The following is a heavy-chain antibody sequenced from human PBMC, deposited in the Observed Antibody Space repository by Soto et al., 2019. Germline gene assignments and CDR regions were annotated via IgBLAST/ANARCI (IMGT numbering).Heavy chain of an antibody. CDR2: IYYTGSA. J-gene: IGHJ4*02. Sequence: SETLSLTCVVSGGSISSDIWWSWVRQPPGKGLEWIGEIYYTGSANYNPSLRSRVTMSVDKSNNQFSLKLSSVTAADTAVYYCARSGKIIAARGFDYWGQGTLVTVSS. V-gene: IGHV4-4*02. CDR3: ARSGKIIAARGFDY. D-gene: IGHD6-6*01. CDR1: GGSISSDIW.